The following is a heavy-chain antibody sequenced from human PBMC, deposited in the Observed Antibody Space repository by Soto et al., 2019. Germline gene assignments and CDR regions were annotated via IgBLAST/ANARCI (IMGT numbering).Heavy chain of an antibody. J-gene: IGHJ4*02. CDR3: ARGGSTALPPPTFDY. D-gene: IGHD1-26*01. CDR2: IYYSGST. CDR1: GGSISSGGYY. V-gene: IGHV4-31*03. Sequence: PSETLSLTCTVSGGSISSGGYYWSWIRQHPGKGLEWIGYIYYSGSTYYNPSLKSRVTISVDTSKNQFSLKLSSVTAADTAVYYCARGGSTALPPPTFDYWGQGTLVTVSS.